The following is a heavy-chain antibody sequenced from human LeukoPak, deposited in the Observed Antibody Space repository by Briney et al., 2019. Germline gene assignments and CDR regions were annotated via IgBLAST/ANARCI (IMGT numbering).Heavy chain of an antibody. CDR1: GFTFSSYS. Sequence: PGGSLRLSCAASGFTFSSYSMSWVRQAPGKGLEWVSLISGSGDTTNYADTVKGRFTISRDNSKNTLYLQMNSLGADDTAVYYCARGNYGMDVWGQGTTVTVSS. V-gene: IGHV3-23*01. CDR3: ARGNYGMDV. J-gene: IGHJ6*02. CDR2: ISGSGDTT.